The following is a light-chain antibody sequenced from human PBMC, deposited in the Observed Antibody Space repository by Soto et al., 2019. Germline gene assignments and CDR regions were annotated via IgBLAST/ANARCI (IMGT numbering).Light chain of an antibody. CDR2: GAS. CDR3: QQYGSSPPWT. Sequence: EIVLTQSPGTLSLSPGDRATLYCRASQSVSSSYLAWYQQNPGQAPRLLIYGASSRATGIPDRFSGSGSGTDFTLTISRLEPEDFAVYYCQQYGSSPPWTFGQGTKVDIK. V-gene: IGKV3-20*01. J-gene: IGKJ1*01. CDR1: QSVSSSY.